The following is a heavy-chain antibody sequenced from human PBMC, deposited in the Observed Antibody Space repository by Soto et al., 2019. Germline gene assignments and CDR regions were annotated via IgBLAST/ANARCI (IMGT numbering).Heavy chain of an antibody. V-gene: IGHV3-48*03. CDR1: GFNFRMYE. CDR2: ISSSGLTT. D-gene: IGHD3-10*01. Sequence: PVGSLRLSCQASGFNFRMYEMHWVRKAPGKGLEWVSYISSSGLTTYYADFAEGRFTISRDNAKDSLYLHLNSLRVGDTAVYYCARYGTRGDWWGLETQVTVSS. J-gene: IGHJ5*01. CDR3: ARYGTRGDW.